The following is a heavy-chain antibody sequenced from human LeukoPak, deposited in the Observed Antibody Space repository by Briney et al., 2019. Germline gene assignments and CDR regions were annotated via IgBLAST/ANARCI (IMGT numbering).Heavy chain of an antibody. CDR3: AGRSGYAWDQDAFDI. CDR1: GRSIRSCY. Sequence: PSDTLSLTCTVWGRSIRSCYWSGIRPPPPKGLHGMGYIYYSRSTNYNPSLTSRLTTSVDTSKHHFSPKLSSVTAADTAGHYCAGRSGYAWDQDAFDIWGQGTMVTVSS. V-gene: IGHV4-59*07. CDR2: IYYSRST. J-gene: IGHJ3*02. D-gene: IGHD5-12*01.